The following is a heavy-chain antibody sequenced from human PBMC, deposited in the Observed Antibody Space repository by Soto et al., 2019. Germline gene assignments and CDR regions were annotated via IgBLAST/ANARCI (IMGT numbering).Heavy chain of an antibody. V-gene: IGHV1-8*01. J-gene: IGHJ6*03. CDR1: GYTFTRYD. D-gene: IGHD3-3*01. CDR3: ARAQYYDFWSGYPEGVYMDV. Sequence: ASVKGSCKASGYTFTRYDINWLRQATGQGLEWMGWMNPNSGNTGYAQKFQGRVNMTRNTSISTAYMELSSLRSEDTAVYYCARAQYYDFWSGYPEGVYMDVWGKGTTDTVSS. CDR2: MNPNSGNT.